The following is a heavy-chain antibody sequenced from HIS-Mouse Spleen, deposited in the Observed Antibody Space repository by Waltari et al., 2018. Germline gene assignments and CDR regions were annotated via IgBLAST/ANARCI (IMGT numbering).Heavy chain of an antibody. J-gene: IGHJ3*02. V-gene: IGHV3-7*01. Sequence: EVQLVESGGGLVQPGGSLRLSCAASGFTFSSYWMSWVRQAPGKGLEWVANIKQDGSEKYYVDSVKGRFTISRDNAKNSLYLQMNSLRAEDTAVYYCARDSFGSGSYYAFDIWCQGTMVTVSS. CDR2: IKQDGSEK. CDR1: GFTFSSYW. CDR3: ARDSFGSGSYYAFDI. D-gene: IGHD3-10*01.